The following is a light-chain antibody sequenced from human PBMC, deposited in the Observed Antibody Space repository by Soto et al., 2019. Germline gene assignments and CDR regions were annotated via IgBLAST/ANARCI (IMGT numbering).Light chain of an antibody. V-gene: IGLV2-23*01. J-gene: IGLJ1*01. CDR2: EGS. Sequence: QSVLTQPPSVSGSPGQSITISCTGTSSDIGSYNLVSWYQQHPGKAPKLMIYEGSKRPSGVSNRFSGSKPGNTASLTISGLQAEDEADYYCCSYAGSSPYVFGTGTKVTVL. CDR3: CSYAGSSPYV. CDR1: SSDIGSYNL.